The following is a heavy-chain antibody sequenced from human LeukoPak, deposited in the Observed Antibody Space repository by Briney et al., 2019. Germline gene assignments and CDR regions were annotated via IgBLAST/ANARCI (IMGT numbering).Heavy chain of an antibody. CDR2: ISSSSSYI. J-gene: IGHJ4*02. CDR3: ARGLFNYDNSGLNY. CDR1: GFSFSSYT. Sequence: PGGSLRLSCAASGFSFSSYTMNWVRQAPGKALEWVSIISSSSSYIYYADSVKGRFTISRDNSKNTLYLQMNSLRAEDTAVYYCARGLFNYDNSGLNYWGQGTQVTVSS. D-gene: IGHD3-22*01. V-gene: IGHV3-21*01.